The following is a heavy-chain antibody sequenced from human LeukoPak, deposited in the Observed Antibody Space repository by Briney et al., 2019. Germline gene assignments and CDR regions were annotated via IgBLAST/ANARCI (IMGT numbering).Heavy chain of an antibody. CDR1: GFTFSSYS. D-gene: IGHD6-19*01. Sequence: PGGSLRLSCAASGFTFSSYSMNWVRQAPGKGLEWVSSISSSSSYIYYADSVKGRFTISRDNAKNSLYLQMNSLRAEDTAVYYCASGIAVAGYTNYWGQGTLVTVSS. CDR3: ASGIAVAGYTNY. V-gene: IGHV3-21*01. J-gene: IGHJ4*02. CDR2: ISSSSSYI.